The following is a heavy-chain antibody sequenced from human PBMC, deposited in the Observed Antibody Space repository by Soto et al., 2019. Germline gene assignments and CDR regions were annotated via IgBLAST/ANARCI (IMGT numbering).Heavy chain of an antibody. CDR1: GGSISSGGYY. D-gene: IGHD3-3*01. J-gene: IGHJ6*02. CDR2: IYYSGST. Sequence: SETLSLTCTVSGGSISSGGYYWSWIRQHPGKGLEWIGYIYYSGSTNYNHSLKSQVTISVDTSKNQFSMKLSSVTAADTVVYYCARGSYDFWSGLPRDYGMDVWGQGTTVTVSS. CDR3: ARGSYDFWSGLPRDYGMDV. V-gene: IGHV4-61*08.